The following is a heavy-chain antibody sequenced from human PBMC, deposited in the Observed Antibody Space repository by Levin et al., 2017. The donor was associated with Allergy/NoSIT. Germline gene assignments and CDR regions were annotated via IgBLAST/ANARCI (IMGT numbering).Heavy chain of an antibody. D-gene: IGHD3-22*01. CDR2: ISGSGGST. J-gene: IGHJ4*02. CDR1: GFTFSSYA. Sequence: GESLKISCAASGFTFSSYAMSWVRQAPGKGLEWVSAISGSGGSTYYADSVKGRFTISRDNSKNTLYLQMNSLRAEDTAVYYCAKVEGSYYYDSSGYFAEWGQGTLVTVSS. CDR3: AKVEGSYYYDSSGYFAE. V-gene: IGHV3-23*01.